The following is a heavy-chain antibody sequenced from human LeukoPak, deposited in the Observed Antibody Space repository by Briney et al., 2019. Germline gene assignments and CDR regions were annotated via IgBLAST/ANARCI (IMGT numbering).Heavy chain of an antibody. V-gene: IGHV3-30*02. CDR3: VQERDRRGYFDY. J-gene: IGHJ4*02. CDR2: IREDGNEQ. Sequence: GGSLRLSCGASGFTLMRNAVHWVRQAPGKGLEWVTFIREDGNEQYYAVSVGGRFHISRDNHKNTVSLQVQSQRVEDAAVYVCVQERDRRGYFDYWGQGPLVTVSS. D-gene: IGHD2-15*01. CDR1: GFTLMRNA.